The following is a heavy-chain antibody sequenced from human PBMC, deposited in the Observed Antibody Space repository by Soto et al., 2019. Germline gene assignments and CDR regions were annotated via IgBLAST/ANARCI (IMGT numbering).Heavy chain of an antibody. CDR3: ARGRADTAYFES. CDR2: ISPVGGDI. D-gene: IGHD5-18*01. V-gene: IGHV3-48*02. Sequence: EVQLVESGGALIQPGGSLRLSCAASGFALSSHSMYWVRQAPGKGLEWVSYISPVGGDIHYADSVKGRFTFSRDIAKSSLSLQMTRLRDEDTAVYFCARGRADTAYFESWGQGTLVTVSS. J-gene: IGHJ4*02. CDR1: GFALSSHS.